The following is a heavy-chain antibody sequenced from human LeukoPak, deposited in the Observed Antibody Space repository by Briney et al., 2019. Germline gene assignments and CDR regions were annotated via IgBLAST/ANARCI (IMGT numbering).Heavy chain of an antibody. Sequence: GGSLRLSCAASGFTFSMYAMSWVRQAPGKGLEWVSLISGSGDTTYHAGSVKGRFTISRDNSKNTLYLQMNSLRAEDTAVYYCAKGIVPYCSSTTCYMIADYWGQGTLVTVSS. V-gene: IGHV3-23*01. CDR2: ISGSGDTT. CDR1: GFTFSMYA. CDR3: AKGIVPYCSSTTCYMIADY. J-gene: IGHJ4*02. D-gene: IGHD2-2*02.